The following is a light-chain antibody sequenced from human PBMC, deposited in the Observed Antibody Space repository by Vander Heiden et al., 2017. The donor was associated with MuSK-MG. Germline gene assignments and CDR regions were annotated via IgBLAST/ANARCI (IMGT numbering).Light chain of an antibody. J-gene: IGKJ4*01. CDR2: GAS. V-gene: IGKV3-15*01. CDR1: QSVNSN. CDR3: QQDHDWPIT. Sequence: EIVMTQSPATLSVSPGERVTLSCRASQSVNSNLAWYQQKPGQAPSLLVYGASSRATGTPPRFSCSGSGTEFTLAISSLQSEDFALYYCQQDHDWPITFGGGTKVEIE.